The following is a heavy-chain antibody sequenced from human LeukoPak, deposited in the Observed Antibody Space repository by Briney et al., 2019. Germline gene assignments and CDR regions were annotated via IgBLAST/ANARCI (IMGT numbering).Heavy chain of an antibody. CDR2: IKGDGSMK. CDR1: GFTFSSYW. J-gene: IGHJ6*03. V-gene: IGHV3-7*01. D-gene: IGHD2-21*01. CDR3: ARTAYSDEGMDV. Sequence: GGSLRLSCAASGFTFSSYWMTWVRQAPGKGLEWVANIKGDGSMKKYADSVKGRFTNSRDNAKNSMYLQMNSLRAEETAVYFCARTAYSDEGMDVWGKGTTVTVSS.